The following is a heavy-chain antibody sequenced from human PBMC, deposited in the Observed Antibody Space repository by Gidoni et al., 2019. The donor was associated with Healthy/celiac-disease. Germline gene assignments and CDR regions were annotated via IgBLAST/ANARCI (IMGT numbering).Heavy chain of an antibody. Sequence: QVQLVESGGGVVQPGRSLRLSCAASGFTFSTYGMHWVRQAQGKGLEWVAVIWYDGSNKYYADSVKGRFTISRDNSKNTLYLQMNSLRAEDTAVYYCARDWVDIVVVPAATYYYYYYGMDVWGQGTTVTVSS. CDR3: ARDWVDIVVVPAATYYYYYYGMDV. J-gene: IGHJ6*02. CDR2: IWYDGSNK. D-gene: IGHD2-2*03. CDR1: GFTFSTYG. V-gene: IGHV3-33*01.